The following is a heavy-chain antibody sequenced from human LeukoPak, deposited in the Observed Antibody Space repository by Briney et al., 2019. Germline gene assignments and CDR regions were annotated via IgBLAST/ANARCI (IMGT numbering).Heavy chain of an antibody. D-gene: IGHD6-6*01. J-gene: IGHJ6*02. CDR1: GGSFSGYY. Sequence: SETLSLTCAVYGGSFSGYYWSWIRQPPGKGLEWIGEINHSGSTDYNPSLKSRVTISVDTSKNQFSLKLSSVTAADTAVYYCARVQQLVIYYYYGMDVWGQGTTVTVSS. CDR3: ARVQQLVIYYYYGMDV. V-gene: IGHV4-34*01. CDR2: INHSGST.